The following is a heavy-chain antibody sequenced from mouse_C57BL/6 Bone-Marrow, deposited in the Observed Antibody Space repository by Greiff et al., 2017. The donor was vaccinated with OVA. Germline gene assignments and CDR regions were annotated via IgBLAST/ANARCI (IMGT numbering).Heavy chain of an antibody. V-gene: IGHV1-9*01. CDR2: LLPGSGST. J-gene: IGHJ3*01. Sequence: QVQLQQSGAELMKPGASVKLSCKATGYTFTGYWIEWVNQRPGHGLEWIGELLPGSGSTNYNEKFKGKATFTADTSSNTAYMQLSSLTTEDSAIYYGARRGYSNYPAGFAYWGQGTLVTVSA. CDR1: GYTFTGYW. CDR3: ARRGYSNYPAGFAY. D-gene: IGHD2-5*01.